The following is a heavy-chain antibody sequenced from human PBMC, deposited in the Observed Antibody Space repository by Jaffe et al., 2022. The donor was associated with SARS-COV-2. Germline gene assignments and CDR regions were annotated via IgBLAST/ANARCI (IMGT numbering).Heavy chain of an antibody. J-gene: IGHJ6*02. CDR3: ARDCSSTSCYTRGNYYYYYGMDV. Sequence: QVQLQESGPGLVKPSQTLSLTCTVSGGSISSGSYYWSWIRQPAGKGLEWIGRIYTSGSTNYNPSLKSRVTISVDTSKNQFSLKLSSVTAADTAVYYCARDCSSTSCYTRGNYYYYYGMDVWGQGTTVTVSS. CDR1: GGSISSGSYY. D-gene: IGHD2-2*02. V-gene: IGHV4-61*02. CDR2: IYTSGST.